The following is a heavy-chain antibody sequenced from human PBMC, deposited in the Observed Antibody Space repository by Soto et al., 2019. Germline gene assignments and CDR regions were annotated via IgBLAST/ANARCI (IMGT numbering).Heavy chain of an antibody. D-gene: IGHD3-10*01. CDR1: GFTFSSYA. J-gene: IGHJ5*02. CDR2: ISGSGGST. CDR3: AKPPNLWFGELSDWFDP. Sequence: EVQLLESGGGLVQPGGSLRLSCAASGFTFSSYAMSWVRQAPGKGLEWVSAISGSGGSTYYADSVKGRFTISRDNSKNTLYLQMNSLRAEDTAVYYCAKPPNLWFGELSDWFDPWGQGTLVTVSS. V-gene: IGHV3-23*01.